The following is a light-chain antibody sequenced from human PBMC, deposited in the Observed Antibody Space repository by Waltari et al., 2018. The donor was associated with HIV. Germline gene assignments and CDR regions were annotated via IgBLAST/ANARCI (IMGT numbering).Light chain of an antibody. V-gene: IGLV2-8*01. CDR3: SSYAGSNNWV. CDR1: SRDVGGYNY. J-gene: IGLJ3*02. CDR2: EVS. Sequence: QSALTQPPSASGSPGQSVTLSCPGTSRDVGGYNYVSWYQQHPGKAPKLMIYEVSKRPSGVPDRFSGSKSGNTASLTVSGLQAEDEADYYCSSYAGSNNWVFGGGTKLIVL.